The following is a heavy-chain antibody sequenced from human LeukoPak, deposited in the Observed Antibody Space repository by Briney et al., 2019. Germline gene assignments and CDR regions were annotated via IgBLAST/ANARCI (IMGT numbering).Heavy chain of an antibody. D-gene: IGHD1-26*01. CDR1: GFILSSYV. J-gene: IGHJ4*02. CDR3: AKGERSGDYYKDSFDS. V-gene: IGHV3-23*01. Sequence: GGSLRLSCATSGFILSSYVMSWVRQAPGKGLEWVSGISSSGGSTYYADSVKGRFTISRDNSKNTLYLQMNSLRAEDTAVYFCAKGERSGDYYKDSFDSWGQGTLVTVSS. CDR2: ISSSGGST.